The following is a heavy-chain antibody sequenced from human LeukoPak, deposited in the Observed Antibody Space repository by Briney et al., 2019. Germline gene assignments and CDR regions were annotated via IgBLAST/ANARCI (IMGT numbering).Heavy chain of an antibody. D-gene: IGHD2-2*01. V-gene: IGHV1-18*01. J-gene: IGHJ6*03. CDR2: ISAYNGNT. CDR3: ARDRRTTSYYYMDV. Sequence: ASVKVSCKASGYTFTSYGISWVRQARGQGSERMGWISAYNGNTNNAQKLQGRVTMTTDTSTSTAYMELRSLRSDDTAVYYCARDRRTTSYYYMDVWGKGTTVTVSS. CDR1: GYTFTSYG.